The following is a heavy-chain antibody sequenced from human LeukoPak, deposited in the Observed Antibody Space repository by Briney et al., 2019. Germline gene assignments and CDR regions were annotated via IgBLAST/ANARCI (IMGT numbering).Heavy chain of an antibody. D-gene: IGHD6-13*01. Sequence: SVKVSCKASGGTFSSYAISWVRQAPGQGLEWMGRIIPIFGTANYAQKFQGRVTITTDESTSTAYMELSSLRSEDTAVYYCARDYLAAAGYYYYYMDVWGKGTTVTVSS. J-gene: IGHJ6*03. CDR1: GGTFSSYA. CDR2: IIPIFGTA. V-gene: IGHV1-69*05. CDR3: ARDYLAAAGYYYYYMDV.